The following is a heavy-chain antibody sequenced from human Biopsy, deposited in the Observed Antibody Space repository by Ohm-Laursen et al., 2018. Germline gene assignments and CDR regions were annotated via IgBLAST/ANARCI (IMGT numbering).Heavy chain of an antibody. CDR1: GGSFINYA. CDR3: ARGPHSGSHSCFDY. V-gene: IGHV1-69*13. J-gene: IGHJ4*02. D-gene: IGHD1-26*01. CDR2: IITMFGTA. Sequence: ASVKASCNASGGSFINYAISWVRQAPGQGLEWMGGIITMFGTANYAQMFQGRVTISADESTSTSYMELSSLTTEDTAIYYCARGPHSGSHSCFDYWGRGTLVTVSS.